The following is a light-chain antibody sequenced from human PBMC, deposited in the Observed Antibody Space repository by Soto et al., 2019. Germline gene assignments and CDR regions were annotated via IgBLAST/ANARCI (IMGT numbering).Light chain of an antibody. V-gene: IGKV3-20*01. Sequence: EIVLTQSPGTLSLSPGDRTTLSCRASQSVSSNFLAWYQQKPGQAPRLLLYCASYSATGIPDRFSGSGSGTDFTLTIRRMEPEDFAMYLCHQYGSSPRTFGQGTKVEIK. CDR1: QSVSSNF. CDR2: CAS. CDR3: HQYGSSPRT. J-gene: IGKJ1*01.